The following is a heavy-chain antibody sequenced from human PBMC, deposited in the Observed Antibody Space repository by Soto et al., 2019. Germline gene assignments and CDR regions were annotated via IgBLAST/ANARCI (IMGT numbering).Heavy chain of an antibody. J-gene: IGHJ6*02. V-gene: IGHV3-30*18. D-gene: IGHD3-16*02. CDR3: AKDIGDYYYYGMDV. CDR2: ISYDGSNK. CDR1: GSTFSSYG. Sequence: PGGSLRLSCAASGSTFSSYGMHWVRQAPGKGLEWVAVISYDGSNKYYADYVKGRFTISRDNSKNTLYLQMNILRAEDTAVYYCAKDIGDYYYYGMDVWGQGTTVTVSS.